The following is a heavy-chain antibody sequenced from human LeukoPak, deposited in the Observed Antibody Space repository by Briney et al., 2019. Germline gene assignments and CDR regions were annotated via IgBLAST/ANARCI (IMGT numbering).Heavy chain of an antibody. V-gene: IGHV4-4*07. CDR1: GGSINSYY. Sequence: TSETLSLTCIVAGGSINSYYWNWIRQSAGKGLEWIGRIYIGGSTSYNPSLKSRVTMSVDTSKIQFSLNLTSVTAADTAMYYCARGPRMVAMNGYAFDIWGPGSTVIVSS. CDR2: IYIGGST. J-gene: IGHJ3*02. CDR3: ARGPRMVAMNGYAFDI. D-gene: IGHD2-2*01.